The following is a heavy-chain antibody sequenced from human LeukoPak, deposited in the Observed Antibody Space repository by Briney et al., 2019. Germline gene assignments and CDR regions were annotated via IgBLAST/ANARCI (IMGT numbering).Heavy chain of an antibody. CDR2: INPNSGGT. D-gene: IGHD1-1*01. CDR3: ARAQLECTTWVRYYNYYMDG. J-gene: IGHJ6*03. Sequence: VASVKVSCKASGYTFTGYYMHWVRQAPGPGLEWMGWINPNSGGTNYAQKFQGRVTMTRDTAISTAYMELSRLRSDDPAVYYCARAQLECTTWVRYYNYYMDGWGKGTTVTISS. V-gene: IGHV1-2*02. CDR1: GYTFTGYY.